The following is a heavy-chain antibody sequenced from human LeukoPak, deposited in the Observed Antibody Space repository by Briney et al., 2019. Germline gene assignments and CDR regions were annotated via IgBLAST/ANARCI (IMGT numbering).Heavy chain of an antibody. CDR1: GFTFSSYA. CDR2: ISYDGSNK. J-gene: IGHJ6*02. V-gene: IGHV3-30-3*01. Sequence: GGSLRLSCAASGFTFSSYAMHWVRQAPGKGLEWVAVISYDGSNKYYADSVKGRFTIFRDNSKNTLYLQMNSLRAEDTAVYYCARGDYSNLYYYYGMDVWGQGTTVTVSS. CDR3: ARGDYSNLYYYYGMDV. D-gene: IGHD4-11*01.